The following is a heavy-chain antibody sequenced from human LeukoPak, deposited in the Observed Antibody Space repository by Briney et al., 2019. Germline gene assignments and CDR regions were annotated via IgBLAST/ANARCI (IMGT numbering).Heavy chain of an antibody. CDR3: AKHSSGWYNDAFDK. Sequence: GGSLRLSCAASGFTVSSNYMSWVRQAPGKGLEWVSVIYSGGSTYYADSVKGRFTISRDNSQNTLNLQMNSLRAEDTAVYYCAKHSSGWYNDAFDKWGQGTMVTVSS. J-gene: IGHJ3*02. D-gene: IGHD6-19*01. CDR2: IYSGGST. CDR1: GFTVSSNY. V-gene: IGHV3-53*01.